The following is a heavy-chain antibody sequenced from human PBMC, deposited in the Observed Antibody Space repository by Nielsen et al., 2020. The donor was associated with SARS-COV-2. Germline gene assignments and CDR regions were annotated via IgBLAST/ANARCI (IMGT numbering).Heavy chain of an antibody. CDR2: IKQDGSEK. D-gene: IGHD2-2*01. Sequence: GESLKISCAASGFTFSSYWMGWVRQAPGKGLEWMANIKQDGSEKYYVDSVKGRFTISRDNAKNSLYLQMNSLRAEDTAVYYCARLFCSSTSWRYYYYYYGMDVWGQGTTVTVSS. V-gene: IGHV3-7*05. CDR3: ARLFCSSTSWRYYYYYYGMDV. CDR1: GFTFSSYW. J-gene: IGHJ6*02.